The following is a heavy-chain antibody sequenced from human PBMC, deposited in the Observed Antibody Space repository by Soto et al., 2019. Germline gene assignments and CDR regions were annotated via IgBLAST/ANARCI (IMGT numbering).Heavy chain of an antibody. D-gene: IGHD3-22*01. CDR3: ASSANGGYLGYYYGMDV. J-gene: IGHJ6*02. Sequence: GASVKVSGKASGYTFTGYYMHWVRQAPGQGLEWMGWINPNSGGTNYAQKFQGWVTMTRDTSISTAYMELSRLRSDDTAVYYCASSANGGYLGYYYGMDVWGQGTTVTVSS. CDR1: GYTFTGYY. CDR2: INPNSGGT. V-gene: IGHV1-2*04.